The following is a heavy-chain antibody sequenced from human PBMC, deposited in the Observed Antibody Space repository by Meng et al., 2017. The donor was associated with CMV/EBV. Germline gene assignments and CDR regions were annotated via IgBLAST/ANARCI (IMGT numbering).Heavy chain of an antibody. CDR1: GYSFSSYD. J-gene: IGHJ4*02. CDR2: INPNSGNT. Sequence: ASVKVSCKASGYSFSSYDINWVRQAAGQGLEWMGYINPNSGNTGYAQKFQGRVSIIRDTSISTAYKELSPLRSDDTAIYYCATTGTRRYFQHWGQGTVVTVSS. D-gene: IGHD3-9*01. V-gene: IGHV1-8*03. CDR3: ATTGTRRYFQH.